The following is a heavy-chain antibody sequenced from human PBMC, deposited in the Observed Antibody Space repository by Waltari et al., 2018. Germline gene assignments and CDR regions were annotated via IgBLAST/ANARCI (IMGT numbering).Heavy chain of an antibody. J-gene: IGHJ4*02. CDR3: ARAGDIVVVTASHLDY. CDR2: ISVYNNST. D-gene: IGHD2-21*02. V-gene: IGHV1-18*01. CDR1: GYTFTSYA. Sequence: QVQLVQSGAEVKKPGASVKVSCKASGYTFTSYAVGWVRQAPGQGLEWMGWISVYNNSTHYAQRFQGRVTLTSDTSTSTANMELRSLRSDDTAVYYCARAGDIVVVTASHLDYWGQGTLVTVSS.